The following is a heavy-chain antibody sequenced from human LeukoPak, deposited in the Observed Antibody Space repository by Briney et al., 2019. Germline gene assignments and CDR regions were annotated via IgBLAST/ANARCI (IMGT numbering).Heavy chain of an antibody. J-gene: IGHJ4*02. CDR1: GFTFSSYS. CDR3: ARDNTAMAPDY. V-gene: IGHV3-21*01. CDR2: ISSSSSYI. Sequence: GGSLRLSCAASGFTFSSYSMNWVRQAPGKGLEWASSISSSSSYIYYADSVRGRFTIPRDNAKNSLYLQMNSLRAEDTAVYYCARDNTAMAPDYWGQGTLVTVSS. D-gene: IGHD5-18*01.